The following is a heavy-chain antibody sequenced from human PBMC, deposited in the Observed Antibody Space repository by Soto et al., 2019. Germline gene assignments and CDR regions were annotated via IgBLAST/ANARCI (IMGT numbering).Heavy chain of an antibody. V-gene: IGHV4-4*07. CDR1: GDSISDYY. J-gene: IGHJ5*02. CDR2: IYTTGST. D-gene: IGHD5-12*01. Sequence: SQTLSLTCTVSGDSISDYYWSWIRQPAGKGLEWIGRIYTTGSTDYNPSLKSRVTISIDMSKNQFSLKVTSMTAADTAVYFCARFTYKSGFNWFDPWGQGTQVTVSS. CDR3: ARFTYKSGFNWFDP.